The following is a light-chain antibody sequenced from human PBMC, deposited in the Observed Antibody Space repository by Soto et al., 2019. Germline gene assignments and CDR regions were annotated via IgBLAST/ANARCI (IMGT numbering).Light chain of an antibody. CDR3: QQYSNWPIT. Sequence: EIVMTQSPATLSVSRGERATLSCRASQSVSSNLAWYQQKSGQTPRLLIYGASTRATGFPDRFSGSGSGTEFTLTISSLQSEDIAVYYCQQYSNWPITFGQGTRLEIK. J-gene: IGKJ5*01. V-gene: IGKV3-15*01. CDR1: QSVSSN. CDR2: GAS.